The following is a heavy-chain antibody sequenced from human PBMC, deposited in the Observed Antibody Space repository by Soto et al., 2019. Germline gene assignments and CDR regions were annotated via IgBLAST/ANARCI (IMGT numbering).Heavy chain of an antibody. J-gene: IGHJ4*02. CDR2: INAGNGNT. D-gene: IGHD6-19*01. V-gene: IGHV1-3*01. CDR1: GYTFTSYA. CDR3: AGPSLYRSGWDFYF. Sequence: QVQLVQSGAEVKKPGASVKVSCKASGYTFTSYAMHWVRQAPGQRLEWMGWINAGNGNTKYSQKFQGRVTITRDTSASTAYLELSSLRSEGTAVYYCAGPSLYRSGWDFYFWGQGTLVPVSS.